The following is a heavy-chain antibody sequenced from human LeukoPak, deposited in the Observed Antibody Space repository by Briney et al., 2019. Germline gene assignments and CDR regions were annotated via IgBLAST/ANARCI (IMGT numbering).Heavy chain of an antibody. V-gene: IGHV3-30*03. J-gene: IGHJ5*02. Sequence: GGSLRLSCAASGFTFSSYGMHWVRQAPGKGLEWVAVISYDGRNKYYADSVKGRFTISRDNSKNTLYLQMNSLRAEDTAVYYCARDGGFYSTEFHPWGQGTLVTVSS. D-gene: IGHD3-22*01. CDR1: GFTFSSYG. CDR3: ARDGGFYSTEFHP. CDR2: ISYDGRNK.